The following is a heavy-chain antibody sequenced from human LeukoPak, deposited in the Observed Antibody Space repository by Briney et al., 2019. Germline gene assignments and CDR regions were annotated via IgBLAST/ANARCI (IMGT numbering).Heavy chain of an antibody. CDR3: ARLLRDYGDYTDY. CDR2: IYYSGST. J-gene: IGHJ4*02. D-gene: IGHD4-17*01. CDR1: GGSISSYY. V-gene: IGHV4-59*08. Sequence: PSETLSLTCTASGGSISSYYWSWIRQPPGKGLEWIGYIYYSGSTNYNPSLKSRVTISVDTSKNQFSLKLSSVTAADTAVYYCARLLRDYGDYTDYWGQGTLVTVSS.